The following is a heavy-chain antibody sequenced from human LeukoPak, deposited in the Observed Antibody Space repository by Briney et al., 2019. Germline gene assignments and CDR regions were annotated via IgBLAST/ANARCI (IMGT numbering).Heavy chain of an antibody. CDR2: ISGYNGNT. J-gene: IGHJ6*03. V-gene: IGHV1-18*01. D-gene: IGHD5-24*01. CDR1: GYTFNSYG. CDR3: ARANVEMATITIWNYYYYHYMDV. Sequence: ASVKVSCKASGYTFNSYGISWVRQAPGQGLEWMGWISGYNGNTNFAQKLQDRVTMTTDTSTSTAYMELSSLRSEDTAVYYCARANVEMATITIWNYYYYHYMDVWGKGTTVTVSS.